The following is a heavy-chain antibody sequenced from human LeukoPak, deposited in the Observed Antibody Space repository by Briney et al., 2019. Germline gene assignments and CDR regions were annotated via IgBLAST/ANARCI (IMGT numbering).Heavy chain of an antibody. V-gene: IGHV3-30*19. Sequence: GGSLRLSCAAPGFSLSAYGVHWARQAPGKGLGWVAVISYDGSNTYYASSVTGRFTISRDISQNTLYLQMNSLRPDDTAVYYCARGKFSVEMSIMDYWGQGTLVTVSS. J-gene: IGHJ4*02. D-gene: IGHD1-20*01. CDR2: ISYDGSNT. CDR1: GFSLSAYG. CDR3: ARGKFSVEMSIMDY.